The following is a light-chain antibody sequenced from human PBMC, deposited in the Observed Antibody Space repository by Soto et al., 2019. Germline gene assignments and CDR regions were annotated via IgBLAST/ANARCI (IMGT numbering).Light chain of an antibody. J-gene: IGLJ3*02. V-gene: IGLV2-14*01. CDR1: SSDVGGYNY. CDR2: EVS. CDR3: CSFATSNTWV. Sequence: QSALTQPASVSGSPGQSITISCTGTSSDVGGYNYVSWFQQHPGEAPKLMIYEVSHRPSGVSDRLSDCKSGNTASLTISGLQAEDAADYYCCSFATSNTWVFGGGTKLTVL.